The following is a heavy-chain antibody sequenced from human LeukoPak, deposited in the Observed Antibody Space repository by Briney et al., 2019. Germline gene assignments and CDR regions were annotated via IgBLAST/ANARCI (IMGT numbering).Heavy chain of an antibody. CDR2: INRDGSEK. V-gene: IGHV3-7*01. CDR1: GFTFSNFW. D-gene: IGHD4-17*01. CDR3: GTTVTTGRRY. Sequence: GGSLRLSCAASGFTFSNFWMSWVRQAPGKGLEWVANINRDGSEKNYVGSVKGRFTISRDNAKNSLYLQMNSLRAEDTAVYYCGTTVTTGRRYWGQGTLVTVSS. J-gene: IGHJ4*02.